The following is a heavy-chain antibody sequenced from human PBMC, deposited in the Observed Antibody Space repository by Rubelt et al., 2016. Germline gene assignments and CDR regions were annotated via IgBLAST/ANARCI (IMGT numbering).Heavy chain of an antibody. V-gene: IGHV3-74*01. CDR3: AGEKRRSGSFDY. CDR1: GFTFTNYW. J-gene: IGHJ4*02. Sequence: EVQLVESGGGLVQPGGSLRLSCAASGFTFTNYWTHWVRHAPGMGLVWFSRISTDGRSTCYADSVKGRLAISRGNAKNTLYRQMNSLRVENTARCYCAGEKRRSGSFDYWVQGTLVTVSS. CDR2: ISTDGRST. D-gene: IGHD6-19*01.